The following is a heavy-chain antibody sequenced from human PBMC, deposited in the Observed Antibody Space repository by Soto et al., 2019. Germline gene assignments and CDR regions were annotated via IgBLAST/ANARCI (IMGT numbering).Heavy chain of an antibody. CDR3: ARVVRLMLYSDY. CDR2: IGSSSSYT. Sequence: QVQLVESGGGLVKPGGSLRLSCAASGFTFSDYYMSWIRQAPGKGLEWVSYIGSSSSYTNYADSVKGRFTISRDNTKNSLYLQMNSLRAEDTAVYYCARVVRLMLYSDYWGQGTLVTVSS. CDR1: GFTFSDYY. D-gene: IGHD2-8*01. V-gene: IGHV3-11*06. J-gene: IGHJ4*02.